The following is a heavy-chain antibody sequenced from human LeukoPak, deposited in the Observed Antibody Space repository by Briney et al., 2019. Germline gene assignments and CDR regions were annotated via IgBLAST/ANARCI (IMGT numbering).Heavy chain of an antibody. D-gene: IGHD3-3*01. J-gene: IGHJ6*02. CDR2: IVVGSGNT. CDR1: GFTFTSSA. V-gene: IGHV1-58*02. CDR3: AAGRYDFWSGYHYGMDV. Sequence: SVKVSCKASGFTFTSSAMQWVRQASGQRLEWIGWIVVGSGNTNYAQKFQERVTITRDMSTSTAYMELSSLRSEDTAVYYCAAGRYDFWSGYHYGMDVWGQGTTVTVSS.